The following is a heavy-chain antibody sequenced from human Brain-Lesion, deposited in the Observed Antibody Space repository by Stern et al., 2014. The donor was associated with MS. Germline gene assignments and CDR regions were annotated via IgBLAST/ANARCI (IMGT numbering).Heavy chain of an antibody. D-gene: IGHD4-17*01. CDR1: GGSISSGNNY. J-gene: IGHJ4*02. CDR2: IHYSGGT. V-gene: IGHV4-30-4*01. CDR3: ARVPDYGDAFFDY. Sequence: QVQLVQSGPGLVKPSQTLSLTCTVSGGSISSGNNYWSWIRQPPGKGPEWIGYIHYSGGTYFNPSLKSRATISADTSKNQFSLKLNSMTAAYTAVYYCARVPDYGDAFFDYWGQGILVTVSS.